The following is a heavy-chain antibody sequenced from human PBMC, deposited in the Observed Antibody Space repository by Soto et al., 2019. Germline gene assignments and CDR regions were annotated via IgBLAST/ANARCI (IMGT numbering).Heavy chain of an antibody. V-gene: IGHV3-7*04. CDR2: IKQDGSEK. CDR1: GFTFSSYW. CDR3: ARENSSGYYYLYYYYYGMDV. Sequence: GGSLRLSCAASGFTFSSYWMSWVRQAPGKGLEWVANIKQDGSEKYYVDSVKGRFTISRDNAKNSLYLQMNSLRAEDTAVYYCARENSSGYYYLYYYYYGMDVWGQGTTVTVSS. D-gene: IGHD3-22*01. J-gene: IGHJ6*02.